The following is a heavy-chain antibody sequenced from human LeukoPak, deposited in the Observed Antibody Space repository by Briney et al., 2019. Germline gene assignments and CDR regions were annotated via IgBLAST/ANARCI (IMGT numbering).Heavy chain of an antibody. J-gene: IGHJ4*02. D-gene: IGHD4-17*01. V-gene: IGHV4-30-2*01. Sequence: SQTLSLTCAVSGGSISSGGYSWSWIRQPPGKGLEWIGYIYHSGSTYYNPSLKSRVTISVDRSKNQFSLKLSSVTAADTVVYYCARGRYGDYAYWGQGTLVTVSS. CDR3: ARGRYGDYAY. CDR1: GGSISSGGYS. CDR2: IYHSGST.